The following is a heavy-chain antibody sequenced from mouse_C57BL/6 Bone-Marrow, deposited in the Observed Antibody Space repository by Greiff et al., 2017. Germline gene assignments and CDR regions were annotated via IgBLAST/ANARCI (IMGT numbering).Heavy chain of an antibody. CDR3: GISADVTAAVAGGFDD. D-gene: IGHD1-1*01. CDR2: IYPNSGST. Sequence: VQLQQSGAELVKPGASVKLSCKASGYTFTSYWMHWVKQRPGQGLEWIGMIYPNSGSTNYNEKFKGKATLTVDKSSSTAYMQLSSLTSEASAVYACGISADVTAAVAGGFDDWGQGTLVTVSA. J-gene: IGHJ3*01. CDR1: GYTFTSYW. V-gene: IGHV1-64*01.